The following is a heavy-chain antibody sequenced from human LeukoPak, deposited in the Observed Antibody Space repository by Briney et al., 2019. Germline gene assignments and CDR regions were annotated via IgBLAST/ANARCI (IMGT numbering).Heavy chain of an antibody. Sequence: PSETLSLTCAVYGGSFSGYYWSWIPQPPGKGLEWIGEINHSGSTNYNPSLKSRVTISVDTSKNQFSLKLSSVTAADTAVYYCASGSHSSGWSLDYWGQGTLVTVSS. V-gene: IGHV4-34*01. CDR2: INHSGST. CDR1: GGSFSGYY. D-gene: IGHD6-19*01. CDR3: ASGSHSSGWSLDY. J-gene: IGHJ4*02.